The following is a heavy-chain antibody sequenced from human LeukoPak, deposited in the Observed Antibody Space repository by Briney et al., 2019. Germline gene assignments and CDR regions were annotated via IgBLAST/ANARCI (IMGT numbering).Heavy chain of an antibody. Sequence: SETLSLTCAVSGGSISSGGYYWSWIRQPPGKGLEWIGEINHSGSTNYNPSLKSRVTISVDTSKNQFSLKLSSVTAADTAVYYCARETIVVVTPCYFDYWGQGTLVTVSS. CDR2: INHSGST. V-gene: IGHV4-34*01. CDR1: GGSISSGGYY. D-gene: IGHD3-22*01. J-gene: IGHJ4*02. CDR3: ARETIVVVTPCYFDY.